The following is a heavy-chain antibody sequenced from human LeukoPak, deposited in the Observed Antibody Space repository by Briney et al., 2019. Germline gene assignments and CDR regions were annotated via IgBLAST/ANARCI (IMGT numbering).Heavy chain of an antibody. CDR1: GFTFSAYA. D-gene: IGHD3-22*01. J-gene: IGHJ4*02. CDR3: AKASTGPYYYDSSGVFDY. V-gene: IGHV3-64*04. CDR2: VSSDGVKT. Sequence: GGCLRLSCSVSGFTFSAYAMHWVRQAPGRGLQYVSSVSSDGVKTYYADSVKGRFTISRDNSKNTLYLQMNSLRAEDTAVYYCAKASTGPYYYDSSGVFDYWGQGTLVTVSS.